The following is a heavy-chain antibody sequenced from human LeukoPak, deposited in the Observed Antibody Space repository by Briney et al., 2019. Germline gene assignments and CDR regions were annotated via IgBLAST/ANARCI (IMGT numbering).Heavy chain of an antibody. J-gene: IGHJ4*02. CDR3: AKDYGGSPGN. D-gene: IGHD1-26*01. V-gene: IGHV3-23*01. CDR1: GFIFTNYA. CDR2: ISNSDGTT. Sequence: GGSLRLSCVASGFIFTNYAMTWVRQAPGKGLEWVSGISNSDGTTYYADSVKGRFTISRDNSKNTLYVQMESLRAEDTAVYYCAKDYGGSPGNWGQGTLVTVSS.